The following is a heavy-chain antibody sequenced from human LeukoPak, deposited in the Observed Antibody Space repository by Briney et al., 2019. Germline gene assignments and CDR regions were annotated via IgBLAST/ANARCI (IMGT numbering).Heavy chain of an antibody. V-gene: IGHV3-43*01. Sequence: GSLRLPCAASGFSFAQFTMHLVRQAPGKGLELISLFPYAGETTLYADSVRGRFTVSRDNSQNSLFLQMDSLRAEDTALYYCVKETIFYSSSSYFDSWGQGTLVTVSS. CDR1: GFSFAQFT. CDR2: FPYAGETT. CDR3: VKETIFYSSSSYFDS. D-gene: IGHD6-6*01. J-gene: IGHJ4*02.